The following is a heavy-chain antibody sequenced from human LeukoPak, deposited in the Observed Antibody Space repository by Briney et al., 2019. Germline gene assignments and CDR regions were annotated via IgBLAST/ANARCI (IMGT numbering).Heavy chain of an antibody. CDR2: IDADGGAT. V-gene: IGHV3-23*01. J-gene: IGHJ5*02. CDR3: AKDQSYYNWFDP. CDR1: GFTFSSYS. D-gene: IGHD3-10*01. Sequence: GGSLRLSCVASGFTFSSYSTNWVRQAPGKGLEWVSSIDADGGATFYADSVQGRFSISRDNAKNTLGLQMHSLTAEDTAIYYCAKDQSYYNWFDPWGQGTRVTVSS.